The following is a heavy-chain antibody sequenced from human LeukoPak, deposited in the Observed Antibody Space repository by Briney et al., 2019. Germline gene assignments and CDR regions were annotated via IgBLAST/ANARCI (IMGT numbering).Heavy chain of an antibody. CDR3: AREPGLWSDFDY. Sequence: AVKVSCKASGGTFISYAISWVRQAPGQGREWMGRIIPIFGTANYAHKFQGRVTITTDESTSTAYMELSSLRSEDTAVYYCAREPGLWSDFDYWGQGTLVTVSS. CDR1: GGTFISYA. CDR2: IIPIFGTA. D-gene: IGHD5-18*01. V-gene: IGHV1-69*05. J-gene: IGHJ4*02.